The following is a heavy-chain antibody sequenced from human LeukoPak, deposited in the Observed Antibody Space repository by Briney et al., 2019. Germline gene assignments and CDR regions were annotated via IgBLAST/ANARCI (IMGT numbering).Heavy chain of an antibody. CDR3: ARETLPRYYYDSSGCSDY. CDR2: ISSSSSYI. Sequence: PGGSLRLSCAASGFTFSSYSMNWVRQAPGKALEWVSSISSSSSYIYYADSVKGRFTISRDNAENSLYLQMNSLRAEDTAAYYCARETLPRYYYDSSGCSDYWGQGTLVTVSS. V-gene: IGHV3-21*01. CDR1: GFTFSSYS. D-gene: IGHD3-22*01. J-gene: IGHJ4*02.